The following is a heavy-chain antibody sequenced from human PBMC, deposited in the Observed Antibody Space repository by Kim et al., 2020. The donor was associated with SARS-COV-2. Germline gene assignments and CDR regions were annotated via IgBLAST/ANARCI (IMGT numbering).Heavy chain of an antibody. CDR3: ARVWSYYDSSGYYAGGNWFDP. V-gene: IGHV3-53*01. CDR2: IYSGGST. D-gene: IGHD3-22*01. J-gene: IGHJ5*02. Sequence: GGSLRLSCAASGFTVSSNYMSWVRQAPGKGLEWVSVIYSGGSTYYADSVKGRFTISRDNSKNTLYLQMNSLRAEDTAVYYCARVWSYYDSSGYYAGGNWFDPWGQGTLVTVSS. CDR1: GFTVSSNY.